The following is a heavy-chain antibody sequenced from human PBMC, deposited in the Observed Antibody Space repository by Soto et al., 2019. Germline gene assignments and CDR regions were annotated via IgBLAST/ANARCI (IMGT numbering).Heavy chain of an antibody. Sequence: EVQLLESGGGLVQPGGSLRLSCAASGFTFSSYAMTWVRQAPGKGLEWVAAISDTGDNTFYADSVKGRFTISRDNSKNTLHLQMNSLRAEDTALYYCAKDAGSFDYWGQGTLVTVSS. V-gene: IGHV3-23*01. J-gene: IGHJ4*02. CDR3: AKDAGSFDY. CDR1: GFTFSSYA. CDR2: ISDTGDNT.